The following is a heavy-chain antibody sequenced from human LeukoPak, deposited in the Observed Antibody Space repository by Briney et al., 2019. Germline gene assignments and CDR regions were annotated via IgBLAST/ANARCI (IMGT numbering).Heavy chain of an antibody. V-gene: IGHV3-7*01. J-gene: IGHJ4*02. CDR3: ARDSAGNDY. CDR2: IKQDGSEK. Sequence: GGSLRLSCAASGFTFSTYWMSWVRQAPGKGLEWVANIKQDGSEKYYVDSVKSRFTISRDNAKNSLYLQMNSLRAEDTAMYYCARDSAGNDYWGQGTLVTVSS. D-gene: IGHD6-13*01. CDR1: GFTFSTYW.